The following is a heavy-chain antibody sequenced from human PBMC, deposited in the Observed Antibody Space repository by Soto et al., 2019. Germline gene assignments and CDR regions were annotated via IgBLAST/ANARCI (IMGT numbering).Heavy chain of an antibody. Sequence: PSETLSLTCAVSGGSISSYYWSWIRQPPGKGLEWFGYIDYTGSTNYNPSLKSRVTISVDTSKNQFSLKLYSVTAADTAVYYCARVHDYGDWGYFDYWGQGTLVTVSS. CDR1: GGSISSYY. CDR2: IDYTGST. V-gene: IGHV4-59*01. CDR3: ARVHDYGDWGYFDY. J-gene: IGHJ4*02. D-gene: IGHD4-17*01.